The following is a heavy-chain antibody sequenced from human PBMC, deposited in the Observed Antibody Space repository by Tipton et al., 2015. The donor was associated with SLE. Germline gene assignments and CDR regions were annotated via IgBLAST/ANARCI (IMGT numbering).Heavy chain of an antibody. V-gene: IGHV3-30*18. D-gene: IGHD3-3*01. CDR1: GFTFSNYA. Sequence: FLRLSCAASGFTFSNYALSWVRQAPGTGLEWVAVIWYDGSNKYDADSVKGRFTISRDNSKNTLYLQMNSLRAEDTAVYYCAKDGNDFPQYYFDYWGQGTLVTVSS. CDR3: AKDGNDFPQYYFDY. CDR2: IWYDGSNK. J-gene: IGHJ4*02.